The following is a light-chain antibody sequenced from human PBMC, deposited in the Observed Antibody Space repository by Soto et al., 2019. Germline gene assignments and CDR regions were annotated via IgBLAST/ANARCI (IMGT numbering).Light chain of an antibody. V-gene: IGKV3-20*01. CDR1: QSVSSSY. CDR2: GAS. Sequence: PGERATLSCRASQSVSSSYLAWYQQKPGQAPRLLIYGASSRATGIPDRFSGSGSGTDFTLTISRLEPEDFAVYYCQQYGGSPLTFGGGTKVEI. J-gene: IGKJ4*01. CDR3: QQYGGSPLT.